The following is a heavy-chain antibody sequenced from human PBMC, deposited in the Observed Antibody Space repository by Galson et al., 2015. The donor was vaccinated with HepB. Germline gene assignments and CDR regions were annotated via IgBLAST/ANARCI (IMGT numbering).Heavy chain of an antibody. CDR2: IRRKAYGGTT. Sequence: SLRLSCAASGFTFGDYAMSWFRQAPGKGLEWVGFIRRKAYGGTTEYAASVKGRFTISRDDSKSIAYLQMNSLKTEDTAVYYCTKAALRSYYYFDYWGQGTLVTVSS. CDR1: GFTFGDYA. CDR3: TKAALRSYYYFDY. V-gene: IGHV3-49*03. J-gene: IGHJ4*02. D-gene: IGHD3-10*01.